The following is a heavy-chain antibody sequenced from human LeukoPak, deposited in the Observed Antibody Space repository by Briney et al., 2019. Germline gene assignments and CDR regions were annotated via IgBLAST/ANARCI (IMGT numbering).Heavy chain of an antibody. Sequence: SVKVSCKASGGTFSSYAISWVRQAPGQGLEWMGRIIPIFGTANYAQKFQGRVTITTDESTSTAYMELSSLRSEDTAVYYCASLMMVLEMATAMEALDIWGQGTMVTVSS. CDR1: GGTFSSYA. CDR3: ASLMMVLEMATAMEALDI. D-gene: IGHD5-24*01. CDR2: IIPIFGTA. J-gene: IGHJ3*02. V-gene: IGHV1-69*05.